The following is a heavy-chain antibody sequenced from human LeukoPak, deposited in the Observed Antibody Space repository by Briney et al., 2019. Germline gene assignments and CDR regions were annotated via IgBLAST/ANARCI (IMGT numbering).Heavy chain of an antibody. Sequence: ASVKVSCKASGYTFTGYYMHWVRQAPGQGLEWMGRINPNSGGTNYAQKFQGRVTMTRDTSISTAYMELSRLRSDDTAVYYCAREVTMVRGVIRLFDYWGQGTLVTVSS. CDR2: INPNSGGT. J-gene: IGHJ4*02. V-gene: IGHV1-2*06. D-gene: IGHD3-10*01. CDR3: AREVTMVRGVIRLFDY. CDR1: GYTFTGYY.